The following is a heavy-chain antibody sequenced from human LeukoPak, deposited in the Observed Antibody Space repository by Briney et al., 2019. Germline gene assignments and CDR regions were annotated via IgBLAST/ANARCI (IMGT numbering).Heavy chain of an antibody. CDR2: IYYSGST. CDR3: ARAKVGATNSLWRPGQPTTQFDY. D-gene: IGHD1-26*01. J-gene: IGHJ4*02. V-gene: IGHV4-38-2*02. Sequence: SETLSLTCTVSGHSISSGYYWGWIRQPPGKGLEWIGTIYYSGSTSYNPSLKSRVTISVDTSKNQFSLKLSSVTAADTAVYYCARAKVGATNSLWRPGQPTTQFDYWGQGTLVTVSS. CDR1: GHSISSGYY.